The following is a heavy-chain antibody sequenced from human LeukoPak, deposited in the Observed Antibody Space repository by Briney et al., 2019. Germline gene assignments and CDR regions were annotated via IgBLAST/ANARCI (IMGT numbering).Heavy chain of an antibody. J-gene: IGHJ4*02. CDR3: ARDHRAVFDY. CDR1: GGSISSGGYY. CDR2: IYYSGST. Sequence: SETLSLTCTVSGGSISSGGYYWSWIRQHPGKGQEWIGYIYYSGSTYYNPSLKSRVTISVDTSKNQFSLKLSSVTAADTAVYYCARDHRAVFDYWGQGTLVTVSS. V-gene: IGHV4-31*03.